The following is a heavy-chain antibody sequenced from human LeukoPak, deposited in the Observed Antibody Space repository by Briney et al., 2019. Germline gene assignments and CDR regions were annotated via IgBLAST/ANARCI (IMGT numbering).Heavy chain of an antibody. CDR1: GNTFSNYY. V-gene: IGHV1-2*02. Sequence: ASVKVSCKASGNTFSNYYMHWVRQAPGQGLERVGWIHPKSGGSGSEQKFQGRVTVTRDTSTSTAYMELNSLTSDDTAVYYCAGEAATKRAFDIWGPGTMVTVSS. D-gene: IGHD5-24*01. CDR3: AGEAATKRAFDI. CDR2: IHPKSGGS. J-gene: IGHJ3*02.